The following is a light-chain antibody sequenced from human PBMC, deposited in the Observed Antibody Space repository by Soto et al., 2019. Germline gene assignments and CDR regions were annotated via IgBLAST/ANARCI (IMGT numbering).Light chain of an antibody. CDR2: GAS. J-gene: IGKJ5*01. CDR1: QSVSSN. Sequence: EIVMTQSPVTLSVSPGERVTLSCRARQSVSSNLAWYQQKSGQAPRLLIYGASTRVTGIPARFSGSGSGTEFTLTISSLQPEDFAIYYCQQYNNWPPVTFGQGTRLAIK. CDR3: QQYNNWPPVT. V-gene: IGKV3-15*01.